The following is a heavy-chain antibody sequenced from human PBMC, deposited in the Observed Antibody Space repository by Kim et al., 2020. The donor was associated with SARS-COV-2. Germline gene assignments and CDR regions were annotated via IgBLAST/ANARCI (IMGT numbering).Heavy chain of an antibody. D-gene: IGHD4-17*01. CDR1: GYTFTSYG. CDR2: ISAYNGNT. Sequence: ASVKVSCKASGYTFTSYGISWVRQAPGQGLEWMGWISAYNGNTNYAQKLQGRVTMTTDTSTSTAYMELRSLRSDDTAVYYCARDPLSVPYYGVLTTDYWGQGTLVTVSS. CDR3: ARDPLSVPYYGVLTTDY. J-gene: IGHJ4*02. V-gene: IGHV1-18*01.